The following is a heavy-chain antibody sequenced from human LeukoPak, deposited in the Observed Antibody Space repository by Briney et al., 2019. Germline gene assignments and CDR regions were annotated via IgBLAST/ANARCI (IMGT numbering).Heavy chain of an antibody. J-gene: IGHJ4*02. CDR3: AREIAVADRFDY. Sequence: PGGSLRLSCAASGFTFDDYAMHWVRQAPGKGLEWVSGISWNSGSIGYADSVKGRFTISRDDAKNSLYLQMNSLRAEDTAVYYCAREIAVADRFDYWGQGTLVTVSS. V-gene: IGHV3-9*01. CDR2: ISWNSGSI. D-gene: IGHD6-19*01. CDR1: GFTFDDYA.